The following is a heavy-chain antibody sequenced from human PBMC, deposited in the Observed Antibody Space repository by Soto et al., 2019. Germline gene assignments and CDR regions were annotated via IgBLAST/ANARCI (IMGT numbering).Heavy chain of an antibody. J-gene: IGHJ6*02. CDR2: IKSKTDGGTT. D-gene: IGHD3-3*01. CDR3: TTNLDLLSITIFGVVTSRDYYYGMDV. CDR1: GFTFSNAW. V-gene: IGHV3-15*07. Sequence: GGSLRLSCAASGFTFSNAWMNWVRQAPGKGLEWVGRIKSKTDGGTTDYAAPVKGRFTISRDDSKNTLYLQMNSLKTEDTAVYYCTTNLDLLSITIFGVVTSRDYYYGMDVWGQGTTVTVSS.